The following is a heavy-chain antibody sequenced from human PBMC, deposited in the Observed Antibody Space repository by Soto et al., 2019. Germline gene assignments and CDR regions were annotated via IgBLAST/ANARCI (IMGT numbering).Heavy chain of an antibody. V-gene: IGHV3-64*01. CDR2: ISSNGVGT. D-gene: IGHD6-6*01. CDR3: ARRARTDFYYMDV. CDR1: GCTLSGYA. J-gene: IGHJ6*03. Sequence: EVQLAESGGGLAQPGGSLRLSCAASGCTLSGYAMDWVRQAPGKGLEYVSGISSNGVGTYYANSVQGRFTISRDNSKNTVYLQMGSLRPEDMAVYYCARRARTDFYYMDVWGKGTPVTVSS.